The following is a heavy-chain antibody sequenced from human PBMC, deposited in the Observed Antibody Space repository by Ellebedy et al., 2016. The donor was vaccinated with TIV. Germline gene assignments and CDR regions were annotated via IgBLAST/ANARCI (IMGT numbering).Heavy chain of an antibody. CDR1: GYTFTTYD. J-gene: IGHJ4*02. V-gene: IGHV1-3*01. CDR2: INPGNGNT. D-gene: IGHD6-6*01. CDR3: ARLGYSSSSSYDS. Sequence: ASVKVSXXASGYTFTTYDINWVRQAPGQGLEWVGWINPGNGNTKYSPKIQGRVTITMDTSATTAYMELSSLRSEDTAVYYCARLGYSSSSSYDSWGQGTLVTVSS.